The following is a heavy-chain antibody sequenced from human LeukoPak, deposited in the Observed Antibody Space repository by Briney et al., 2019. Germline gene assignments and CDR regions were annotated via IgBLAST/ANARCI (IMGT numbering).Heavy chain of an antibody. Sequence: TGGSLRLSCAASGFTFSSYGMHWVRQAPGKGLEWVAVISYDGSNKYYADSVKGRFTISRDNSKNTLYLQMNSLRAEDTAVYYCARGNTAMVTWGDAFDIWGQGTMVTVSS. CDR2: ISYDGSNK. D-gene: IGHD5-18*01. J-gene: IGHJ3*02. CDR3: ARGNTAMVTWGDAFDI. V-gene: IGHV3-30*03. CDR1: GFTFSSYG.